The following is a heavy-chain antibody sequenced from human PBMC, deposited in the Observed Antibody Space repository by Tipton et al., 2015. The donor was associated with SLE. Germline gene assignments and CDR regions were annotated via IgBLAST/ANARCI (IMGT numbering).Heavy chain of an antibody. J-gene: IGHJ4*02. V-gene: IGHV4-38-2*01. D-gene: IGHD1-1*01. CDR3: ARQGNWNDFDY. CDR2: IYHSGST. CDR1: GYSISSGYY. Sequence: TLSLTCAVSGYSISSGYYWGWIRQPPGKGLEWIGSIYHSGSTYYNPSLKSRITISVDTPKNQFPLKLSSVTAADTAVYYCARQGNWNDFDYWGQGTLVTVSS.